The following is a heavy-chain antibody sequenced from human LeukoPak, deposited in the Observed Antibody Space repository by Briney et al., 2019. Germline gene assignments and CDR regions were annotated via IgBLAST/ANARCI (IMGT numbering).Heavy chain of an antibody. D-gene: IGHD2-21*02. Sequence: SETLSLTCTVSGGSISSRSYYWGWIRQPPGKGLEWIGSLYYSGSTYYNPSLKSRVIMSVEPSKTQFSLRLSSVTATDTAVYYCARHVPSDLRIVVVTSDWYFDLWGRGTLVTVSS. CDR2: LYYSGST. CDR3: ARHVPSDLRIVVVTSDWYFDL. V-gene: IGHV4-39*01. CDR1: GGSISSRSYY. J-gene: IGHJ2*01.